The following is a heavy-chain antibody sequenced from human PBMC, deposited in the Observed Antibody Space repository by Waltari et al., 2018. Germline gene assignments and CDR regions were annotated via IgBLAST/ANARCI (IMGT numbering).Heavy chain of an antibody. J-gene: IGHJ3*02. CDR1: GDSVSTNSPA. V-gene: IGHV6-1*01. CDR3: ARGPWLRIASFRVGDAFDI. CDR2: TYYRSKWYN. D-gene: IGHD2-21*01. Sequence: QVQLQQSGPGLVKPSQTLSLTCVISGDSVSTNSPAWNWNRQSPSRGLEWLGRTYYRSKWYNDYAVSVKSRITVTPDTSKNQFSLQLNSVTPEDTAVYYCARGPWLRIASFRVGDAFDIWGQGTMVTVSS.